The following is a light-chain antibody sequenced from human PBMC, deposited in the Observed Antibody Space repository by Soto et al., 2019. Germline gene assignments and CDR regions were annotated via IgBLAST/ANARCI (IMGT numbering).Light chain of an antibody. V-gene: IGLV2-14*01. CDR1: SSDVGGYNY. CDR2: EVN. CDR3: SSCTCSGTPSVV. Sequence: QSALTQPASVSGSPGQSITISCTGTSSDVGGYNYVSWYQQHPGKAPKLMIYEVNNRPSGVSNRFSGSKSGNTASLTISGLQAEDEDEYYCSSCTCSGTPSVVFGGGTQLTVL. J-gene: IGLJ2*01.